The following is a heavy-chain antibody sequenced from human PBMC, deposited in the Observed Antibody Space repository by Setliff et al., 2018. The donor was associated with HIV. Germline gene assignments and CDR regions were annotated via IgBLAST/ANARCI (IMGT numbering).Heavy chain of an antibody. D-gene: IGHD1-26*01. CDR3: ARGSQWELLPYFDY. J-gene: IGHJ4*02. Sequence: PSETLSLTCTVSGGSISGSSYFLAWIRQPPGRGLEWIGSIYYSGSTYYNPSLKSRVTISVDTSKNQFSLKLSSVTAADTAVFYCARGSQWELLPYFDYWGQGTLVTVSS. CDR2: IYYSGST. V-gene: IGHV4-39*07. CDR1: GGSISGSSYF.